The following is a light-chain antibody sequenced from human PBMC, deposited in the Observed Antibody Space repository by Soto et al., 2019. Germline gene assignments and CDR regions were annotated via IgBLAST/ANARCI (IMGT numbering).Light chain of an antibody. V-gene: IGKV1-5*03. Sequence: DIQMTQSPSTLSASVGDTVTITCRASQSLSYWLAWYQQKPGQAPKLLIHKASTLESGVPSRFSVSGSGTEFTLTISSLQPDDFVTFYCQQDYRFPYTFGQGTKLEIK. CDR1: QSLSYW. J-gene: IGKJ2*01. CDR3: QQDYRFPYT. CDR2: KAS.